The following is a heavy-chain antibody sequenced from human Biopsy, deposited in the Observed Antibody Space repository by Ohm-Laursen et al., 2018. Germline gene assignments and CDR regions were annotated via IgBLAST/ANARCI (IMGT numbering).Heavy chain of an antibody. Sequence: ASVKVSCKTYGYTFTSYDISWVRQVSGQGLEWIGWVNPVSKNTVSVKDFRGRVTLTGDTSSSTSYMELRSLTSKDTAIYYCARAVRNQMLSTVWGQGTADTVSS. V-gene: IGHV1-8*01. CDR1: GYTFTSYD. CDR2: VNPVSKNT. CDR3: ARAVRNQMLSTV. D-gene: IGHD2-2*01. J-gene: IGHJ3*01.